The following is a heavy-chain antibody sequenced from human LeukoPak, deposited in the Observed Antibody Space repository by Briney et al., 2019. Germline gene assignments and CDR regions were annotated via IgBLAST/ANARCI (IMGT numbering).Heavy chain of an antibody. CDR1: GGSISSGSYY. J-gene: IGHJ6*03. D-gene: IGHD1-1*01. Sequence: SETLSLTCTVSGGSISSGSYYWSWIRQPAGKGLEWIGRIYTSGSTNYNPSLKSRVTISVDTSKNQFSLKLSSVTAADTAVYYCARDGPPTNEYMDVWGKGTTVTVSS. CDR3: ARDGPPTNEYMDV. CDR2: IYTSGST. V-gene: IGHV4-61*02.